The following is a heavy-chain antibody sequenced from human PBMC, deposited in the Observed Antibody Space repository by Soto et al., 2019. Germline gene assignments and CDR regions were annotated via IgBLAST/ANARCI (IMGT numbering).Heavy chain of an antibody. V-gene: IGHV4-34*01. D-gene: IGHD3-3*01. CDR1: GGSFSGYY. CDR3: ARVPMWYDFWRRYYYYGMDV. CDR2: INHSGST. Sequence: SETLSLTCAVYGGSFSGYYWSWIRQPPGKGLEWIGEINHSGSTNYNPSPKSRVTISVDTSKNQFSLKLSSVTAADTAVYYCARVPMWYDFWRRYYYYGMDVWGQGTTVTVSS. J-gene: IGHJ6*02.